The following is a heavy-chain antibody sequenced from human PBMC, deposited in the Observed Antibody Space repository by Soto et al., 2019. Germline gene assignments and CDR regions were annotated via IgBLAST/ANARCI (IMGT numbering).Heavy chain of an antibody. V-gene: IGHV4-30-4*01. D-gene: IGHD5-18*01. J-gene: IGHJ3*02. CDR1: GGSISSGDYY. Sequence: QVQLQESGPGLVKPSQTLSLTCTVSGGSISSGDYYWSWIRQPPGKGLEWIGYIYYSGSTYYNPSLKSRVTISVDTSKNQFSLKLSSVTAADTAVYYCARDDHTAMVNTYNDAFDIWGQGTMVTVSS. CDR2: IYYSGST. CDR3: ARDDHTAMVNTYNDAFDI.